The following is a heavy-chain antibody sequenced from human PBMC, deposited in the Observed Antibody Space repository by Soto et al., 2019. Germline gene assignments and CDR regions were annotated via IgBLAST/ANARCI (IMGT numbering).Heavy chain of an antibody. CDR3: ARESIVGATNTFDY. CDR1: GFTVSSNY. J-gene: IGHJ4*02. CDR2: TYSGGST. D-gene: IGHD1-26*01. V-gene: IGHV3-66*01. Sequence: PGGSLRLSCAASGFTVSSNYMSWVRQAPGKGLEWVSITYSGGSTYYADSVKGRFTISRDNSKNTLYLQMNSLRAEDTAVYYCARESIVGATNTFDYWGQGTLVTVSS.